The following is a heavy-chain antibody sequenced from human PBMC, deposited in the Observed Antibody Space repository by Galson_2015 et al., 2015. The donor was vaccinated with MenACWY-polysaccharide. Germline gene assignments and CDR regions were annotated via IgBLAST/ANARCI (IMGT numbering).Heavy chain of an antibody. CDR3: AREYCSRTSCQLIDC. D-gene: IGHD2-2*01. Sequence: SLRLSCAASGFTFSSYAMHWVRQAPGKGLEWVTIISYDATNTYYADSVKGRFAISRDNSKNTLCLQMNSLRAEDTAVYYCAREYCSRTSCQLIDCWGQGTLVTVSS. V-gene: IGHV3-30*09. CDR1: GFTFSSYA. J-gene: IGHJ4*02. CDR2: ISYDATNT.